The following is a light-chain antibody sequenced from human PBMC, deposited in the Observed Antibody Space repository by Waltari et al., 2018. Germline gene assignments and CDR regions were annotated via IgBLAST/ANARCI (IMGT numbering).Light chain of an antibody. CDR2: DAS. Sequence: EIMFPQSPGTLFLSPGARDTLSCRASQSITKDLAWYQQKPGQAPRLLIYDASIRATGIPDRFSGSGYGTDFSLTISRLEPEDYAVYYCQKYGSLPATFGRGTKVEIK. V-gene: IGKV3-20*01. J-gene: IGKJ1*01. CDR1: QSITKD. CDR3: QKYGSLPAT.